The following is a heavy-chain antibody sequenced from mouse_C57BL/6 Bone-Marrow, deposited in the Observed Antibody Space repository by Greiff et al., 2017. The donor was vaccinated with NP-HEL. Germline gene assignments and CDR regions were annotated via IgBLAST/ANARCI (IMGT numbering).Heavy chain of an antibody. CDR2: INPSNGGT. Sequence: QVHVKQPGTELVKPGASVKLSCKASGYTFTSYWMHWVKQRPGQGLEWIGNINPSNGGTNYNEKFKSKATLTVDKSSSTAYMQLSSLTSEDSAVYYCARRENYGNFYFDYWGQGTTLTVSS. D-gene: IGHD2-1*01. J-gene: IGHJ2*01. V-gene: IGHV1-53*01. CDR1: GYTFTSYW. CDR3: ARRENYGNFYFDY.